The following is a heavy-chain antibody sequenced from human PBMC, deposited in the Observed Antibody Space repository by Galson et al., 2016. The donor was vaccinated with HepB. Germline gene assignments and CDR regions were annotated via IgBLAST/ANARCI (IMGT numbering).Heavy chain of an antibody. V-gene: IGHV1-2*02. CDR1: GYIFTDFY. CDR3: ARDGGTSHDLWSGYFGV. D-gene: IGHD3-3*01. J-gene: IGHJ6*04. Sequence: SVKVSCKAFGYIFTDFYMHWVRQAPGQGLEWMGWINPNSGGTNYAQKSQDRVTMTRDTSITTAYMELRSLRSDDTAVYYCARDGGTSHDLWSGYFGVWGKGTTVIVSS. CDR2: INPNSGGT.